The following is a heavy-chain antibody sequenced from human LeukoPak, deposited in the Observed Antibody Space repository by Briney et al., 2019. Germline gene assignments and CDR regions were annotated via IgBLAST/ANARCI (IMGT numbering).Heavy chain of an antibody. CDR1: GGSFSGYY. CDR2: INHSGSA. Sequence: SETLSLTYAVYGGSFSGYYWSWIRQPPGKGLEWIGDINHSGSANYNPSLRSRVTISIDTSKNQFSLKLRSVTAADTAVYYCASDALVSAAILFYWGQGTQVIVSS. CDR3: ASDALVSAAILFY. J-gene: IGHJ4*02. V-gene: IGHV4-34*01. D-gene: IGHD2-2*02.